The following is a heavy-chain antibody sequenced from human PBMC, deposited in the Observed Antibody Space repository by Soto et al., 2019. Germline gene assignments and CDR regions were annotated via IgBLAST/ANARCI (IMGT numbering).Heavy chain of an antibody. CDR2: IYHSGST. CDR3: ARDFDCSSTSCPIDY. J-gene: IGHJ4*02. V-gene: IGHV4-4*02. Sequence: QVQLQESGPGLVKPSGTLSLTCAVSGGSISSSKWWSWVRQPPRKGLEWIGEIYHSGSTNYNPSLKSRVTISVDKSKNQFSLKLSSVTAADTAVYFCARDFDCSSTSCPIDYWGQGTLVTVSS. CDR1: GGSISSSKW. D-gene: IGHD2-2*01.